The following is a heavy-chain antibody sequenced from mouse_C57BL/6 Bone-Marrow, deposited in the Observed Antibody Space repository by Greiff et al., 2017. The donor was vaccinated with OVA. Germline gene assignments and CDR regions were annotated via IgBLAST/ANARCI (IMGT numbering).Heavy chain of an antibody. CDR2: IYPGSGST. V-gene: IGHV1-55*01. D-gene: IGHD2-2*01. CDR3: AGLSTMVTTYYAVDF. Sequence: QVQLQQPGAELVKPGASVKMSCKASGYTFTSYWITWVQQRPGQGLEWIGDIYPGSGSTNYNEKFKSKATLTVDSSSSTAYMQLSSLTSEDSAVYYCAGLSTMVTTYYAVDFWVQGTTVTVSS. CDR1: GYTFTSYW. J-gene: IGHJ4*01.